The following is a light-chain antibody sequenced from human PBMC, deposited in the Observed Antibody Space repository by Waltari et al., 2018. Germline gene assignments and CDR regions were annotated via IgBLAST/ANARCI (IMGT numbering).Light chain of an antibody. V-gene: IGLV3-27*01. J-gene: IGLJ2*01. Sequence: YDLAQPFSVSVSPGQTATITCSGDVLAEKYVRWFQQRPGQDPTLSLYKDTERPAGIPERFSGSSSGSTVTLTIRGALLEDESDYHCHAAADNNWFFGGGTKLTVL. CDR2: KDT. CDR3: HAAADNNWF. CDR1: VLAEKY.